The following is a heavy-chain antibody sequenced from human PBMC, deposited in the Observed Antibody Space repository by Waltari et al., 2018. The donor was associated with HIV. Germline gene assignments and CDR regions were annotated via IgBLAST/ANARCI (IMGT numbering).Heavy chain of an antibody. D-gene: IGHD6-13*01. J-gene: IGHJ4*02. CDR1: GFRFSKYG. CDR3: ARDRWVASSNWYVDF. CDR2: IYSDGSHK. Sequence: QVQLVASGGGVVQPGGSLRLSCAAPGFRFSKYGMPWVRQTPGRGLEWVAVIYSDGSHKSYTDSIKGRFTVSRDNSKNTLNLQMDGLRADDTGVYYCARDRWVASSNWYVDFWGQGTLVSVSA. V-gene: IGHV3-30*19.